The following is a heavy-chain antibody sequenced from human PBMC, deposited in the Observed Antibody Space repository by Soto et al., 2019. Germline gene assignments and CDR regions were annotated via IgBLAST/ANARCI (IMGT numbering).Heavy chain of an antibody. CDR3: ARVPPWGNSAGDYYIQHYDS. Sequence: ASVKVSCKSSGFTFTSYAIHWLRQAPGQRPQWMGWINGGSGNTKYSQDFQGRVTFTRDTFATIAYLELSSLRSEDTAVYYCARVPPWGNSAGDYYIQHYDSWGQGTPVTVSS. CDR2: INGGSGNT. J-gene: IGHJ4*02. V-gene: IGHV1-3*01. D-gene: IGHD3-10*01. CDR1: GFTFTSYA.